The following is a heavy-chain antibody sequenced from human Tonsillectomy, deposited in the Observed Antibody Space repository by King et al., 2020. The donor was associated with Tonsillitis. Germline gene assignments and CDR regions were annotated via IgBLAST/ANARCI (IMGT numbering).Heavy chain of an antibody. CDR1: GASISSGSSY. V-gene: IGHV4-61*02. D-gene: IGHD2-2*01. J-gene: IGHJ4*02. CDR3: ARGGGLFCSSTSCLDY. Sequence: VQLQESGPGLVKPSQTLSLTCTVSGASISSGSSYWSWIRQPAGKGLEWLGRMYTSGRTNYNPSLKSRVHISGDTSKNQFSLNLSSVTAADTAVYYCARGGGLFCSSTSCLDYWGQGTLVTVSS. CDR2: MYTSGRT.